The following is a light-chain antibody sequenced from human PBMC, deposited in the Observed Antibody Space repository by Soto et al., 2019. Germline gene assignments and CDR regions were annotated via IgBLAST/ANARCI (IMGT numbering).Light chain of an antibody. V-gene: IGKV3-20*01. J-gene: IGKJ1*01. CDR1: QSVSSSY. CDR2: GAS. CDR3: QQYGSSPVT. Sequence: EIVLTQSPGTLSLSPGERATLSCRASQSVSSSYLAWYQQKPGQAPRLLIYGASSRATGIPDRFSGSGSGTYFPLTISRPEPEDFAVYYCQQYGSSPVTFGQGTKVEIK.